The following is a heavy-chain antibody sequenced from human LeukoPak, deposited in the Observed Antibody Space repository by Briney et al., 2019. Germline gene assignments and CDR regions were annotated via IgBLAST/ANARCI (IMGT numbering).Heavy chain of an antibody. CDR1: GFTFNSFA. CDR3: AKTATGYSSGHYPGWPVDY. D-gene: IGHD6-19*01. J-gene: IGHJ4*02. V-gene: IGHV3-23*01. CDR2: IFGSGGSA. Sequence: GGSLRLSCAASGFTFNSFAMYWVRQAPGKGLEWVSGIFGSGGSAHYADSVKGRFAISRDNSKNRVYLQMNSLRAEDTAVYYCAKTATGYSSGHYPGWPVDYWGQGTLVTVSS.